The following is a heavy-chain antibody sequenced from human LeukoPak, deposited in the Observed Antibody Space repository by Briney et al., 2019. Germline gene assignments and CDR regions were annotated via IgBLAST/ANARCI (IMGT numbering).Heavy chain of an antibody. V-gene: IGHV4-59*01. CDR1: GGSISSYC. D-gene: IGHD6-13*01. Sequence: SETLSPTCTVSGGSISSYCWSWIRQPPGKGLEWIGYIYYSGSTNYNPSLKSRVTISVDTSKNQFSLKLSSVTAADTAVYYCARAGVAAAGEFDYWGQGTLVTVSS. CDR2: IYYSGST. J-gene: IGHJ4*02. CDR3: ARAGVAAAGEFDY.